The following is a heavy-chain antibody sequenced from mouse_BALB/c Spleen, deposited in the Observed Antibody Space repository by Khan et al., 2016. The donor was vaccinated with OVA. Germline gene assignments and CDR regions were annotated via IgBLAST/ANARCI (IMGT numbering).Heavy chain of an antibody. D-gene: IGHD1-1*01. Sequence: EVKLLESGPGLVKPSQSLSLTCTVTGYSITSGYAWNWIRQFPGNKLEWMGYISYSDVTNYNSSLKSRISITRDTSKNQFFLQLNSVTTEDTATCNCARGNYYGYCFDYWSQGNTLTISS. CDR1: GYSITSGYA. CDR3: ARGNYYGYCFDY. CDR2: ISYSDVT. J-gene: IGHJ2*01. V-gene: IGHV3-2*02.